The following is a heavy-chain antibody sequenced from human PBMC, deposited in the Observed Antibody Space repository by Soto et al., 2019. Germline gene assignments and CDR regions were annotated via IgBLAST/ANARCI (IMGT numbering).Heavy chain of an antibody. J-gene: IGHJ4*02. V-gene: IGHV4-4*02. CDR3: TKNSAYALDY. D-gene: IGHD5-12*01. CDR2: LHHGGST. CDR1: RYSINNNNW. Sequence: SGTLDLTCDVSRYSINNNNWWSWVRQPPGGGLEWIGELHHGGSTNYNPSLESRATFSVDISKNQFFLKLSSVTAADTAVYYCTKNSAYALDYWGQGTLVTVSS.